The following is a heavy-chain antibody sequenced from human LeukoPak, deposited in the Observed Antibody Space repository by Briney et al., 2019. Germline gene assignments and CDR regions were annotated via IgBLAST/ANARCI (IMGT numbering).Heavy chain of an antibody. V-gene: IGHV4-4*07. J-gene: IGHJ6*02. Sequence: SETLSLTCTVSGKSITTYFWSWIRQPAGKGLEWIGRFYTSGSTSYNPSLKSRVTMSVDTSKNQFSLKLRSVTAADTAVYYCVRDRVDSSGYYYYYGMDVWGQGTTVTVSS. D-gene: IGHD3-22*01. CDR1: GKSITTYF. CDR3: VRDRVDSSGYYYYYGMDV. CDR2: FYTSGST.